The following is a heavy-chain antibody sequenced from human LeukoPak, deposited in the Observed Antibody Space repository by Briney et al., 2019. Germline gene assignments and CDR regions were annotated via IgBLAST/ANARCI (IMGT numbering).Heavy chain of an antibody. CDR3: RWYIRSSYHNMDV. V-gene: IGHV3-7*01. Sequence: PGGSLRLSCAASGFTFSNYWMSWVRQAPGKGLEWMANIKQDGIEKYYVDSVKGRFTVSKDNAKNSLYLQMNSLRAEDTAVYFCRWYIRSSYHNMDVWGKGITVTVSS. D-gene: IGHD4-23*01. J-gene: IGHJ6*04. CDR2: IKQDGIEK. CDR1: GFTFSNYW.